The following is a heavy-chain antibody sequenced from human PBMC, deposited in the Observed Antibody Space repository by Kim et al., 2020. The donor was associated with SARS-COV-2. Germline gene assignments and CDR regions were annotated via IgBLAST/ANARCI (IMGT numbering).Heavy chain of an antibody. D-gene: IGHD6-19*01. CDR1: GFTFSSYA. V-gene: IGHV3-30*04. CDR3: AGSEQWPSYYYYYGMDV. CDR2: ISYDGSNK. Sequence: GGSLRLSCAASGFTFSSYAMHWVRQAPGKGLEWVAVISYDGSNKYYADSVKGRFTISRDNSKNTLYLQMNSLRAEDTAVYYCAGSEQWPSYYYYYGMDVWGQGTTVTVSS. J-gene: IGHJ6*02.